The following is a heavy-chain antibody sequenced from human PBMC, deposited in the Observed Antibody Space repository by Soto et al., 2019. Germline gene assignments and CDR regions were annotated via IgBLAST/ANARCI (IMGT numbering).Heavy chain of an antibody. D-gene: IGHD2-2*01. V-gene: IGHV1-18*01. Sequence: QVQLVQSGAEVKKPGASVKVSCKASGYTFTRYGISWVRQAPGQGLEWMGWISAYNGNTNYAQKLQGRVTMTTDTSTSTAYMELRRLRSDDTAVYYCARDVLLPAAEEFDDYWGQRTLVTVSS. J-gene: IGHJ4*02. CDR3: ARDVLLPAAEEFDDY. CDR1: GYTFTRYG. CDR2: ISAYNGNT.